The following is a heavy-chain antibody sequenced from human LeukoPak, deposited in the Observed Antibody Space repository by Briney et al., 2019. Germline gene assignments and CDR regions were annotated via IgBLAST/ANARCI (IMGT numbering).Heavy chain of an antibody. J-gene: IGHJ4*02. D-gene: IGHD6-19*01. CDR1: GYTFTGYY. CDR3: ARDKYSSGFDY. CDR2: INPNSGGT. Sequence: ASVKVSCKASGYTFTGYYMHWVRQAPGQGLEWMGWINPNSGGTNYAQKFQGRVTITADESTSTVYMELSSLRSEDTAVYYCARDKYSSGFDYWGQGTLVTVSS. V-gene: IGHV1-2*02.